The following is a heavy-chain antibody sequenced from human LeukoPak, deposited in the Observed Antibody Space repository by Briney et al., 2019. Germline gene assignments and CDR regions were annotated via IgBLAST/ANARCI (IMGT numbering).Heavy chain of an antibody. J-gene: IGHJ4*02. CDR2: SSSSGSSI. CDR3: ARDQRRYYFDY. CDR1: GSTFSSYS. Sequence: GGSLRLSCAASGSTFSSYSMNWVRQAPGKGLEWVSYSSSSGSSIYYADSVKGRFTISRDNAKSSLYLQMNSLRAEDTAIYYCARDQRRYYFDYWGQGTLVTVSS. V-gene: IGHV3-48*04.